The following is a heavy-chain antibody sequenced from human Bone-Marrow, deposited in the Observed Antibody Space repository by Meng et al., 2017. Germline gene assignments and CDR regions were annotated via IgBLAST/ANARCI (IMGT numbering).Heavy chain of an antibody. D-gene: IGHD3-10*01. CDR1: GFTFGDYA. Sequence: GESLKISCTASGFTFGDYAMSWFRQAPGKGLEWVGFIRSKAYGGTTEYAAPVKGRFTISRDDSKNTLYLQMNSLKTEDTAAYYCTTEGDVLLWFGETDYWGQGTLVTVSS. CDR2: IRSKAYGGTT. CDR3: TTEGDVLLWFGETDY. J-gene: IGHJ4*02. V-gene: IGHV3-49*03.